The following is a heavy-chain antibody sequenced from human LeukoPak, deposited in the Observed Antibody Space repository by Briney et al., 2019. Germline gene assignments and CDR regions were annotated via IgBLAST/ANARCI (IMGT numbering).Heavy chain of an antibody. J-gene: IGHJ4*02. CDR3: ASTRAYGYGSNDFDY. CDR2: IWNDGSET. D-gene: IGHD5-18*01. V-gene: IGHV3-33*01. Sequence: GGSLRLSCAASGFIFSNYGMHWVRQAPGKRLEWVAVIWNDGSETFHADSVKGRFRIARDNSKNTLYLQMNSLRAEDTAVYYCASTRAYGYGSNDFDYWGQGTLVTVSS. CDR1: GFIFSNYG.